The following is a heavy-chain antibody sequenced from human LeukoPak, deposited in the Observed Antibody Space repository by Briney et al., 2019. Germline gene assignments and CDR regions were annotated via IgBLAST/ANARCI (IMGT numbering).Heavy chain of an antibody. V-gene: IGHV3-7*01. J-gene: IGHJ4*02. D-gene: IGHD4-17*01. CDR1: GFTFSSYW. CDR3: ARFPPNTVTTLQYFDY. Sequence: GGSLRLSCAASGFTFSSYWMSWVRQAPGKGLEWVANIKQDGSEKYYVDSVKGRFTISRDNAKNSLYLQMNSLRAEDTAVYYCARFPPNTVTTLQYFDYWGQGTLVTVSS. CDR2: IKQDGSEK.